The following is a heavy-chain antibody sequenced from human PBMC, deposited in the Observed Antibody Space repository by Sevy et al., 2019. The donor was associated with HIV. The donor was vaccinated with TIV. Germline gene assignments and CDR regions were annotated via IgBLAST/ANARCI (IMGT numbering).Heavy chain of an antibody. CDR1: GYSFTSYW. V-gene: IGHV5-51*01. CDR3: ARRTYCGGDCYFVDY. D-gene: IGHD2-21*02. CDR2: IYPGDSDT. Sequence: GGSLRLSCKGSGYSFTSYWIGWVRQMPGKGLEWMGIIYPGDSDTRYSPSFQGQVTISADKSISTAYLQWSSLKASDTAMYYCARRTYCGGDCYFVDYWGQGTLVTVSS. J-gene: IGHJ4*02.